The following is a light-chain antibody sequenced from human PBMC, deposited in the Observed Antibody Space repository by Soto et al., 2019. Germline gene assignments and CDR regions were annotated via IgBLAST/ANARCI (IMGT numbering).Light chain of an antibody. Sequence: DIVMTQSPLSLPVTPGEPASISCRSSQSLLHSNGYNYFDWYLQKPGQSPQLLIYLGSNRASGVPDRFSGSGSGTDFTLKISRVEAEDVGVYYCMQSTQLPLTFGQGTRLEVK. CDR2: LGS. J-gene: IGKJ5*01. V-gene: IGKV2-28*01. CDR3: MQSTQLPLT. CDR1: QSLLHSNGYNY.